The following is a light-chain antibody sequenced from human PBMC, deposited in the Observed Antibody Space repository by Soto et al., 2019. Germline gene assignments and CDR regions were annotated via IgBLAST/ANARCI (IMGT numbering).Light chain of an antibody. CDR3: QQYNNRRT. Sequence: EIVKTQSPATLSVSPGERATLSCRASQSVSSNLAWYQQKPGQAPRLLIYGASTRATGIPARFSGSGSGTEFTLTISSLQSEDFAVYYCQQYNNRRTFGQGTKVEIK. J-gene: IGKJ1*01. V-gene: IGKV3-15*01. CDR1: QSVSSN. CDR2: GAS.